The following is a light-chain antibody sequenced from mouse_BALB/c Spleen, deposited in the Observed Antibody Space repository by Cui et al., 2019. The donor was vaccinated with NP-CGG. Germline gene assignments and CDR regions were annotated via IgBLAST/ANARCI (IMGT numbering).Light chain of an antibody. CDR3: ALWYSNHWV. J-gene: IGLJ1*01. Sequence: AAVTQESALTTSRGETVTLTCRSSTGAVTTSNYANWVQEKPDHLFTGLIGGTKNRAPGVPARFSGSLIGDKAALTITGAQTEDEAIYFCALWYSNHWVFGGGTKLTVL. V-gene: IGLV1*01. CDR2: GTK. CDR1: TGAVTTSNY.